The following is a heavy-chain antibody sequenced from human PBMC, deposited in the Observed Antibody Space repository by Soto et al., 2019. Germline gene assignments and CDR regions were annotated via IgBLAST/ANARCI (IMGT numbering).Heavy chain of an antibody. D-gene: IGHD6-13*01. Sequence: GASVKVSCKASGYTFTSYGISWVRQAPGQGLEWMGWISAYNGNTNYAQKLQGRVTMTRDTSISTAYMELSRLRSDDTAVYYCARVRWASYYFDYWGQGTLVTGSS. CDR2: ISAYNGNT. J-gene: IGHJ4*02. V-gene: IGHV1-18*01. CDR1: GYTFTSYG. CDR3: ARVRWASYYFDY.